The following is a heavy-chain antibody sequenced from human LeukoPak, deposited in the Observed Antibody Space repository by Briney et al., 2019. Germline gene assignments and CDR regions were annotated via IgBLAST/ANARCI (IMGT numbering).Heavy chain of an antibody. V-gene: IGHV4-61*02. Sequence: SETLSLTCTVSGGSISSGSYYWSWIRQPAGKGLEWIGRIYTSGSTNYNPSLKSRVTISVDTSKNQFSLKLSSVTAADTAVYYCASTPGIAVAGYYYYMDVWGKGTTVTVSS. CDR3: ASTPGIAVAGYYYYMDV. D-gene: IGHD6-19*01. J-gene: IGHJ6*03. CDR2: IYTSGST. CDR1: GGSISSGSYY.